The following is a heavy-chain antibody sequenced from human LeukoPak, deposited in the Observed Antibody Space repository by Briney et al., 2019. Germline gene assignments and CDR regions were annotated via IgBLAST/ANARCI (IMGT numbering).Heavy chain of an antibody. D-gene: IGHD3-10*01. CDR1: GGSFSGYY. CDR3: ASPGISGSFDY. Sequence: PSETLSLTCAVYGGSFSGYYWSWIRQPPGKGLEWIGEINHSGSTNYNPSLKSRVTISVDTSKNQFSLKLSSVTAADTAVYYCASPGISGSFDYWGQGTLVTVSS. V-gene: IGHV4-34*01. CDR2: INHSGST. J-gene: IGHJ4*02.